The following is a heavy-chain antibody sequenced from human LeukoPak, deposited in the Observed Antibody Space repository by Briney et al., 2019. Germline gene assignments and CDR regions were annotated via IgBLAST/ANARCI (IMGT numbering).Heavy chain of an antibody. Sequence: SETLSLTCTVSGGSISSYYWSWIRQPPGKGLDWIGSIYYSGSTNYNPSYRRRATISVDMSKNQFSLKLSSVTAADTAVYYCARGLSGSYQIDYWGQGTLVTVSS. V-gene: IGHV4-59*01. J-gene: IGHJ4*02. CDR3: ARGLSGSYQIDY. D-gene: IGHD1-26*01. CDR1: GGSISSYY. CDR2: IYYSGST.